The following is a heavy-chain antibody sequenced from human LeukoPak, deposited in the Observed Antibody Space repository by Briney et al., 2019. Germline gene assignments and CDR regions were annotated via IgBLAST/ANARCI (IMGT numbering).Heavy chain of an antibody. CDR2: IYYSGST. CDR3: ARVSYYESSGYDY. D-gene: IGHD3-22*01. J-gene: IGHJ4*02. Sequence: SETLSLTCTVSGGSISSYYWSWIRQPPGKGLEWIGYIYYSGSTNYNPSLKSRVTISVDTSKNQFSLKLSSVTAADTAVYYCARVSYYESSGYDYWGQGTLVTVSS. V-gene: IGHV4-59*01. CDR1: GGSISSYY.